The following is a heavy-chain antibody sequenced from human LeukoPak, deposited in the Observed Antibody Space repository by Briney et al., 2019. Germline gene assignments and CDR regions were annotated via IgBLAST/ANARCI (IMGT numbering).Heavy chain of an antibody. J-gene: IGHJ6*02. CDR1: GGTFSSYA. Sequence: ASVKVSCKASGGTFSSYAISWVRQAPGQGLEWMGGIIPIFGTANYAQKFQGRVTITADESTGTAYMELSSLRSEDTAVYYCAREGIYGMDVWGQGTTVTVSS. CDR2: IIPIFGTA. V-gene: IGHV1-69*13. CDR3: AREGIYGMDV.